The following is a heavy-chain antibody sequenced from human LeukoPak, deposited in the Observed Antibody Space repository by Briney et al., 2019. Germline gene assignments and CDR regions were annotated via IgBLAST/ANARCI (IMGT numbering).Heavy chain of an antibody. CDR2: IWYDGSDK. CDR3: ARYWATRRFDY. Sequence: GGSLRLSCAASGFSFSSFGMHWVRRTPGKGLEWVAVIWYDGSDKYFADSVKGRFTISRDNSKNTLYLQMNSLRAEDTAVYYCARYWATRRFDYWGQGTLVTVAS. J-gene: IGHJ4*02. CDR1: GFSFSSFG. D-gene: IGHD2-15*01. V-gene: IGHV3-33*01.